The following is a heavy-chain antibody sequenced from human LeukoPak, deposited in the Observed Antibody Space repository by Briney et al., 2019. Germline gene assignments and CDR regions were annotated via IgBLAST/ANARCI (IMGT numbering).Heavy chain of an antibody. J-gene: IGHJ4*02. CDR1: GCSISSYY. Sequence: PSETLSLTCTVSGCSISSYYWSWIRQPPGKGLEWIGYIYYSGSTNYNPSLKSRVTISVDTSKNQFSLKLSSVTAADTAVYYCAMGSGWYYFDYWGQGTLVTVSS. CDR3: AMGSGWYYFDY. V-gene: IGHV4-59*01. D-gene: IGHD6-19*01. CDR2: IYYSGST.